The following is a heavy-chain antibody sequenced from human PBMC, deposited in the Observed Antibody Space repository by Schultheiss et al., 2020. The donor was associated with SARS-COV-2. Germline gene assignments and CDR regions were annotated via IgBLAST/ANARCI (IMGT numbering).Heavy chain of an antibody. J-gene: IGHJ4*02. Sequence: GGSLRLSCAASGFTVSDTSMSWVRQAPGKGLEWVSYISSSSSYTNYADSVKGGFTIARDNSKKTMYLQMNSLRADDAAVYYCAKGKSGSYYGAFDYWGQGTLITVSS. CDR3: AKGKSGSYYGAFDY. CDR2: ISSSSSYT. V-gene: IGHV3-11*06. D-gene: IGHD1-26*01. CDR1: GFTVSDTS.